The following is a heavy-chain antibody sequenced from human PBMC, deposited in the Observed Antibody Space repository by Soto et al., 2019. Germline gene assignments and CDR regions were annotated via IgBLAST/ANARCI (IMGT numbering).Heavy chain of an antibody. Sequence: LRLSCAASGFTFSDYYMSWIRQAPGKGLEWISYITSSGTTIYYAASVKGRFTISRDNAKNSLYLEMDSLRAEDTAVYYCAAGYLYHTHFDFWGQGTLVSVSS. CDR3: AAGYLYHTHFDF. V-gene: IGHV3-11*01. D-gene: IGHD5-18*01. CDR1: GFTFSDYY. J-gene: IGHJ4*02. CDR2: ITSSGTTI.